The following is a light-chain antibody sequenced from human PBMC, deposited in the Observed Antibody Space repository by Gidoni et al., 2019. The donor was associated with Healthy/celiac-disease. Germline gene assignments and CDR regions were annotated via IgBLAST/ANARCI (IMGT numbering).Light chain of an antibody. Sequence: SYVLTQPPSASVAPGKTARITCGGNNIGSKSVHWYQQKPGQAPGLVIYYDSDRPSGIPERFSGSNSGNTATLTISRVEAGDEADYYCQVWDSSSANVVFGGGTKLTVL. V-gene: IGLV3-21*04. CDR2: YDS. CDR3: QVWDSSSANVV. CDR1: NIGSKS. J-gene: IGLJ2*01.